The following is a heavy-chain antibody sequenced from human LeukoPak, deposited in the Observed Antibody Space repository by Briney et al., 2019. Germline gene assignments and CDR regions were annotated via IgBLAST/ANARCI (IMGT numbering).Heavy chain of an antibody. J-gene: IGHJ4*02. Sequence: GGSLRLSCAASGFTFSSCAMSWVRQAPGKGLEWVSSITGSGVSTYYADPVKGRFTISRDNAKNSLYLQMNSLLAEDTAVYYCARLFDYGDYRAEPYWGQGTLVTVSS. CDR3: ARLFDYGDYRAEPY. CDR2: ITGSGVST. D-gene: IGHD4-17*01. V-gene: IGHV3-23*01. CDR1: GFTFSSCA.